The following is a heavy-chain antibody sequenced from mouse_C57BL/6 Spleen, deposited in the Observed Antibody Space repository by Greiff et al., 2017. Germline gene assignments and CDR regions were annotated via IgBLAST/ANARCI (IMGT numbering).Heavy chain of an antibody. D-gene: IGHD3-3*01. V-gene: IGHV7-3*02. CDR2: IRNKANGYTT. CDR3: ASGSRAWFAY. CDR1: GFTFTDYY. Sequence: EVQLVESGGGLVQPGGSLRLSCATSGFTFTDYYMSWVRQPPGKALEWLGFIRNKANGYTTEYSASVKGRFTISRDNSQSILYLQMNTLRAEDSATYDCASGSRAWFAYWGQGTLVTVSA. J-gene: IGHJ3*01.